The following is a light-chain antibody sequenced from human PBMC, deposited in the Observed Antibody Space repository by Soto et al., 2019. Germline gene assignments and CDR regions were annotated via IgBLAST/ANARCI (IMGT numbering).Light chain of an antibody. Sequence: QSVLTQPPSVSGAPGQRVTISCTGSSSNIGAGYDVHWYQQLPGTAPKLLIYGNSNRPSGVPDRFSGSKSGPSASLAITGLQAEDESDYYCQSYDSRLSGYVFGTVTKLTVL. CDR1: SSNIGAGYD. CDR2: GNS. J-gene: IGLJ1*01. V-gene: IGLV1-40*01. CDR3: QSYDSRLSGYV.